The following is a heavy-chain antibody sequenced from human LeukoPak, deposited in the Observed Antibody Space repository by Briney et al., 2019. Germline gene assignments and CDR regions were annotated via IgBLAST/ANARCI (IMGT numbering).Heavy chain of an antibody. CDR3: ARHRKRWLQPAPDAFDI. V-gene: IGHV4-39*01. D-gene: IGHD5-24*01. J-gene: IGHJ3*02. CDR1: GGSISSSTFY. Sequence: SETLSLTCTVSGGSISSSTFYWGWIRQPPGKGLEWIGTIYYSGSTFYNPSLKSRVTISVDTSKNQVSLKLGSVTAADTAVYYCARHRKRWLQPAPDAFDIWGQGTMVTVSS. CDR2: IYYSGST.